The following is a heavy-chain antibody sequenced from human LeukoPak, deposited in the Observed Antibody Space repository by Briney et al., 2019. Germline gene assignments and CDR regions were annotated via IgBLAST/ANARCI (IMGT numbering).Heavy chain of an antibody. CDR1: GVSISSSNW. CDR3: ARKDYGSGSFSRSFDS. V-gene: IGHV4-4*02. D-gene: IGHD3-10*01. Sequence: SETLSLTCAVSGVSISSSNWWGWVRQPPGKGLEWIGEIYLSGSTNYNPSPKSRGTISVDKSKNQFSLKLNSVTAADTAVYYCARKDYGSGSFSRSFDSWGQGTLVTVSS. CDR2: IYLSGST. J-gene: IGHJ4*02.